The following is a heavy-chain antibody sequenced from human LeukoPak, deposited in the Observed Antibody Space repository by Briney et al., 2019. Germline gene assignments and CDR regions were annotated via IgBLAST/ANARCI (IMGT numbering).Heavy chain of an antibody. J-gene: IGHJ4*02. Sequence: GASVTVSCKASGYTFTGYYMHWVRQAPGQGLEWMGWINPNGGGTNYAQKCQGRVTMTRDTSISTAYMELSRLRSDDTAVYYCSREGVSDYVDYWGQGTLVTVSS. CDR3: SREGVSDYVDY. V-gene: IGHV1-2*02. CDR2: INPNGGGT. CDR1: GYTFTGYY. D-gene: IGHD1-26*01.